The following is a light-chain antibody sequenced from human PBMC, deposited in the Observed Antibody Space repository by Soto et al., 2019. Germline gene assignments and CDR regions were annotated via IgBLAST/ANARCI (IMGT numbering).Light chain of an antibody. CDR2: EVS. CDR1: SSYVGKSDY. J-gene: IGLJ1*01. V-gene: IGLV2-8*01. CDR3: SSYTRSSPPLYV. Sequence: QSVLTQPPSASGSPGQSVTISCPGTSSYVGKSDYVSWFQHPQGKAPKLIMYEVSKRPSGVPDRFSGSKSGSTSSLTVSGLQADDEADYYCSSYTRSSPPLYVFGTGTKVTVL.